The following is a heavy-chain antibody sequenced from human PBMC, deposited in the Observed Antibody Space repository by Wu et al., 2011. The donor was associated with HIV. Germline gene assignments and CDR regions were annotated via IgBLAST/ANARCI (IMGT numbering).Heavy chain of an antibody. CDR2: TNPNSGGT. J-gene: IGHJ3*02. D-gene: IGHD7-27*01. V-gene: IGHV1-2*02. Sequence: QVQLVQSGAEVKKPGASVKVSCKASGYSFIDYYMHWVRQAPGQGLEWMGWTNPNSGGTNYAQTFQGRVSMTRDTSISTAYMELSRLRSDDTAVYYCARVSVILGDVFDIWAKGQWSPSLQ. CDR1: GYSFIDYY. CDR3: ARVSVILGDVFDI.